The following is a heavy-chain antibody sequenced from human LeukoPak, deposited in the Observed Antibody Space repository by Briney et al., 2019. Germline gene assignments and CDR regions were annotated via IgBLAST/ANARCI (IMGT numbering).Heavy chain of an antibody. CDR3: ARGWNYYGSGSYPSKNWFDS. CDR1: GYTFTGYY. V-gene: IGHV1-2*04. Sequence: ASVKVSCKASGYTFTGYYMHWVRQAPGQGLEWMGWINPNSGGTNYAQKFQGWVTMTRDTSISTAYMELSRLRSDDTAVYYCARGWNYYGSGSYPSKNWFDSWGQGTLVTVSS. J-gene: IGHJ5*01. D-gene: IGHD3-10*01. CDR2: INPNSGGT.